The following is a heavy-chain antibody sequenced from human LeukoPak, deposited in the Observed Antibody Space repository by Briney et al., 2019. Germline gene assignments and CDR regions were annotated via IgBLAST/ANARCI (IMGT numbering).Heavy chain of an antibody. D-gene: IGHD6-13*01. CDR1: GFIISSYS. CDR3: ARRGNPGTYFDY. J-gene: IGHJ4*02. Sequence: PGGSLRLSCAASGFIISSYSMNWVRQAPGKGLEWVSIIYSGGDTYYADSLKGRFTITRDNSKNTLYLQISTLRVEDTAVYYCARRGNPGTYFDYWGQGTLVAVSS. CDR2: IYSGGDT. V-gene: IGHV3-66*04.